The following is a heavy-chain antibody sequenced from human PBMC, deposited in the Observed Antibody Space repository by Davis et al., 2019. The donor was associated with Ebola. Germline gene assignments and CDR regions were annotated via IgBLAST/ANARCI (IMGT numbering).Heavy chain of an antibody. V-gene: IGHV3-11*05. D-gene: IGHD6-13*01. CDR1: GFTFSDYY. CDR2: ISSSSSYT. J-gene: IGHJ6*02. Sequence: GESLKISCAASGFTFSDYYMSWIRQAPGKGLEWVSYISSSSSYTNYADSVKGRFTISRDNAKNSLYLQMNSLRAEDTAVYYCARDDVSSFPYYYGMDVWGQGTTVTVSS. CDR3: ARDDVSSFPYYYGMDV.